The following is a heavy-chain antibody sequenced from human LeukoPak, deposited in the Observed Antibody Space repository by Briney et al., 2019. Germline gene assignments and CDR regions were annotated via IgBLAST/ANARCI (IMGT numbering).Heavy chain of an antibody. CDR3: ARDAIAVAGTEDYYYYGMDV. D-gene: IGHD6-19*01. CDR2: ISSSSSYI. CDR1: GFTFSSYS. V-gene: IGHV3-21*01. Sequence: PGGSLRLSCAASGFTFSSYSMNWVRQAPGKGLEWVSSISSSSSYIYYADSVKGRFTISRDNSKNSLYLQMNSLRAEDTAVYYCARDAIAVAGTEDYYYYGMDVWGQGTTVTVSS. J-gene: IGHJ6*02.